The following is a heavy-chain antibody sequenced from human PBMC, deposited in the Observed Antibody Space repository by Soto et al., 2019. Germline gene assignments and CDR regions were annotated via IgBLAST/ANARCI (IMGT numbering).Heavy chain of an antibody. CDR3: AIGYCSGGSCQRGRDDAFDI. CDR2: ISSSSSYI. V-gene: IGHV3-21*01. CDR1: GFTFSSYS. D-gene: IGHD2-15*01. Sequence: GGSLRLSCAASGFTFSSYSMNWVRQAPGKGLEWVSSISSSSSYIYYADSVKGRFTISRDNAKNSLYLQMNSLRAEDTAVYYCAIGYCSGGSCQRGRDDAFDIWSQRTMVTVS. J-gene: IGHJ3*02.